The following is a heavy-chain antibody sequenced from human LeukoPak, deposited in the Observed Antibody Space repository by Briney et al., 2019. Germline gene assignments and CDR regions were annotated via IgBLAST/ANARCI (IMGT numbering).Heavy chain of an antibody. V-gene: IGHV3-30*02. J-gene: IGHJ3*02. D-gene: IGHD3-22*01. CDR3: ATDPRYYYDSSGYYSDAFDI. CDR2: IRYDGSNK. Sequence: GGSLRLSCAASGFTFSSYGMHWVRQAPGKGLEWVAFIRYDGSNKYYADSVKGRFTISRDNSKNTLYLQMNSLRAEDTAVYYCATDPRYYYDSSGYYSDAFDIWGQGTMVTVSS. CDR1: GFTFSSYG.